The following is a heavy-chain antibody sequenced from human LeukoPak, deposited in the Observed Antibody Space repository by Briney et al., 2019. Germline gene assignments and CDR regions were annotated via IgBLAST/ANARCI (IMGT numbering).Heavy chain of an antibody. J-gene: IGHJ4*02. CDR2: ISSDGTNK. V-gene: IGHV3-30*18. CDR3: AKRVGGSGPFDY. Sequence: PGGSLRLSCAASGFTFSGYGMPWVRQAPGKGLEWVAVISSDGTNKHYSSSVKGRCRISRDSSKNTLYLEMKSLRAEDTAVYYCAKRVGGSGPFDYWGQGTLVTVSS. D-gene: IGHD5-12*01. CDR1: GFTFSGYG.